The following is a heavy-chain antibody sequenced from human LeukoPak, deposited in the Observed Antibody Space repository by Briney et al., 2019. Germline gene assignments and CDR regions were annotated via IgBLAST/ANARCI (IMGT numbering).Heavy chain of an antibody. CDR2: ISYDGSNK. J-gene: IGHJ4*02. Sequence: PGGSLRLSCAASGFTFSSYAMHWVRQAPGKGLEWVAVISYDGSNKYYADSVKGRFTISRDNSKNTLYLQMNSLRAEDTAVYYCARDNARRSIAALPGYWGQGTLVTVSS. V-gene: IGHV3-30*04. CDR1: GFTFSSYA. D-gene: IGHD6-6*01. CDR3: ARDNARRSIAALPGY.